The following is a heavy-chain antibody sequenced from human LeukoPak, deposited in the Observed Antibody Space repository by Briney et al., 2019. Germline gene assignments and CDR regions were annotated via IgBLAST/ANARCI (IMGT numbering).Heavy chain of an antibody. D-gene: IGHD3-10*01. CDR1: GGSISSGSYY. CDR2: IYTSGST. Sequence: SETLSLTCTVSGGSISSGSYYWSWIRQPAGKGLEWIGRIYTSGSTNYNPSLKGRVTISVDTSKNQFSLKLSSVTAADTAVYYCARDRPMVRGISPWGQGTLVTVSS. V-gene: IGHV4-61*02. J-gene: IGHJ5*02. CDR3: ARDRPMVRGISP.